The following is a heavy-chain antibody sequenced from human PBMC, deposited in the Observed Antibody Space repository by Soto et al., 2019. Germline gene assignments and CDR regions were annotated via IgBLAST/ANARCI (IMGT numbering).Heavy chain of an antibody. Sequence: QVQLQESGPGLVKPSQTLSLTCTVSGGSLSRGGYYWCWIRQHPGKGLEWIGYIYYRGSTYYNPSLKCRVTISVDTPKNQFSLKLSAGTATETPVYYCAREPGYWGQGTLVTVSS. D-gene: IGHD2-2*01. J-gene: IGHJ4*02. CDR3: AREPGY. V-gene: IGHV4-31*03. CDR1: GGSLSRGGYY. CDR2: IYYRGST.